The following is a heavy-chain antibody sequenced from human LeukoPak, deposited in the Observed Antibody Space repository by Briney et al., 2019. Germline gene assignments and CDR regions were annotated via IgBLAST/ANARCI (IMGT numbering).Heavy chain of an antibody. CDR2: INPNSGGT. CDR1: GYTFTGYY. V-gene: IGHV1-2*06. D-gene: IGHD2-15*01. CDR3: AREARLGCSGGSCFNDAFDI. Sequence: ASVKVPCKASGYTFTGYYMHWVRQAPGQGLEWMGRINPNSGGTNYAQKFQGRVTMTRDTSISTAYMELSRLRSDDTAVYYCAREARLGCSGGSCFNDAFDIWGQGTMVTVSS. J-gene: IGHJ3*02.